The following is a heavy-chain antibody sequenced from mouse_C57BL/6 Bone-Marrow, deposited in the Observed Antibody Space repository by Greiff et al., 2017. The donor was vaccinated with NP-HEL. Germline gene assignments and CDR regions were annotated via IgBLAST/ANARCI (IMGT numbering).Heavy chain of an antibody. CDR1: GFTFSSYA. CDR2: ISDGGSYT. CDR3: ARGLMVTNAMDY. V-gene: IGHV5-4*01. J-gene: IGHJ4*01. Sequence: EVQLVESGGGLVKPGGSLKLSCAASGFTFSSYAMSWVRQTPEKRLEWVATISDGGSYTYYPDNVKGRFTISRDNAKNNLYLQMSHLKSEDTAMYYCARGLMVTNAMDYWGQGTSVTVSS. D-gene: IGHD2-2*01.